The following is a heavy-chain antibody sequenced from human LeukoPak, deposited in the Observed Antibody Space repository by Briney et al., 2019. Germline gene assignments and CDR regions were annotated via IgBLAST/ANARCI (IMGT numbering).Heavy chain of an antibody. J-gene: IGHJ5*02. Sequence: GASVKVSCKASGGTFSSYAISWVRQAPGQGLEWMGRIIPILGIANYAQKFQGRVTITADKSTSTAYMELSSLRSEDTAVYYCARERGAHDYSNYVGEGWFDPWGQGTLVTVSS. CDR3: ARERGAHDYSNYVGEGWFDP. D-gene: IGHD4-11*01. CDR1: GGTFSSYA. V-gene: IGHV1-69*04. CDR2: IIPILGIA.